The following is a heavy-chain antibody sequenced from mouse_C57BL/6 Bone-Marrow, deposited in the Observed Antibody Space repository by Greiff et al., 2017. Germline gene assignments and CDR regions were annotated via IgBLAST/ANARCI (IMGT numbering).Heavy chain of an antibody. Sequence: VQLKESGAELVRPGASVKLSCAASGFNIKDYSMPWVKQRPEQGLEWIGRIDPEGGDTEYAPKFQGRATMPADTSSNTAYLQRISMTSEDTAVYYCTSYDYDGFAHWGQGTLVTVSA. D-gene: IGHD2-4*01. V-gene: IGHV14-1*01. CDR3: TSYDYDGFAH. CDR2: IDPEGGDT. J-gene: IGHJ3*01. CDR1: GFNIKDYS.